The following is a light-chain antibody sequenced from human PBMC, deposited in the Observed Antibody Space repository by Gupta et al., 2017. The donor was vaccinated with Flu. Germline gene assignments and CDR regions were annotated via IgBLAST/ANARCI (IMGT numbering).Light chain of an antibody. CDR1: TCDVGGYDY. CDR3: CSGSGMDNRWV. CDR2: DDI. V-gene: IGLV2-11*01. J-gene: IGLJ3*02. Sequence: IYATVTTCDVGGYDYVYWYHHHPSHSPNLLIYDDIRRPSVVPDRFSGSKSATTASMTISGLQADDAADYYSCSGSGMDNRWVFGGGTKLTVL.